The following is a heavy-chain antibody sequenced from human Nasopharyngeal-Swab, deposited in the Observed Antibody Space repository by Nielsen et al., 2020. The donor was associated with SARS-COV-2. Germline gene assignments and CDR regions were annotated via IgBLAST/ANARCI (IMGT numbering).Heavy chain of an antibody. CDR1: GFTFSSYS. Sequence: GESLKISCAASGFTFSSYSMNWVRQAPGRGLEWVSSISPSGTYIYYADSVKGRFTISRDNAKNSLYLQMNSLRAEDTAVYYCARGPRYQPDAFDIWGQGTMVTVSS. J-gene: IGHJ3*02. D-gene: IGHD2-2*01. CDR3: ARGPRYQPDAFDI. CDR2: ISPSGTYI. V-gene: IGHV3-21*01.